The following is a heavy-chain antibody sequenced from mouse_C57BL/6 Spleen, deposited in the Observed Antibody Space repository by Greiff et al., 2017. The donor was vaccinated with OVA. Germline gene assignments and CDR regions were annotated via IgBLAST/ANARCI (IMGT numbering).Heavy chain of an antibody. CDR2: IDPSDSYT. D-gene: IGHD2-5*01. CDR3: ARGGDYSNRSAMDY. CDR1: GYTFTSYW. Sequence: QVQLKQPGAELVKPGASVKLSCKASGYTFTSYWMQWVKQRPGQGLEWIGEIDPSDSYTNYNQKFKGKATLTVDTSSSTAYMQLSSLTSEDSAVYYCARGGDYSNRSAMDYWGQGTSVTVSS. V-gene: IGHV1-50*01. J-gene: IGHJ4*01.